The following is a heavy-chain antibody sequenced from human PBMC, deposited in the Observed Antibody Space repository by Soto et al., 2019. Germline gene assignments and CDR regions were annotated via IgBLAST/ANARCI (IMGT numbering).Heavy chain of an antibody. CDR1: GLTFNIYA. V-gene: IGHV3-23*01. CDR3: AMIKIGDNY. CDR2: ITDNGGST. J-gene: IGHJ4*02. Sequence: EVQLLESGGGLVQPGGSLGLSCKVSGLTFNIYAMSWVRQAPGKGPEWVSAITDNGGSTYYADSVKGRFSISRDNSKNTLYLEMNNLRAEDTALYYCAMIKIGDNYWGQGTQVTVSS. D-gene: IGHD3-10*01.